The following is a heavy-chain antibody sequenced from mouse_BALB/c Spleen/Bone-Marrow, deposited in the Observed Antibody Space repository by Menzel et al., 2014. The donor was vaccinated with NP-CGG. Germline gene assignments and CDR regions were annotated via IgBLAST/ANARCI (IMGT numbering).Heavy chain of an antibody. D-gene: IGHD2-3*01. CDR1: GFDFSRYW. V-gene: IGHV4-1*02. CDR3: ARLGYYGGFAY. J-gene: IGHJ3*01. Sequence: EVKLMESGGGLVQPGGSLKLSCAASGFDFSRYWMSWVRQAPGKRLEWIGEINPESNTINYSPSLKDKFIISRGNAKNTLYLQMNKVRSEDTALYYCARLGYYGGFAYWGQGTLVTVSA. CDR2: INPESNTI.